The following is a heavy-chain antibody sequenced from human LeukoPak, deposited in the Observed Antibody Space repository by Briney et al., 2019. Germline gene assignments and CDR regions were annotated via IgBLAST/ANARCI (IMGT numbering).Heavy chain of an antibody. CDR1: GFIFSDHW. V-gene: IGHV3-7*04. D-gene: IGHD6-19*01. CDR3: ARGRGWVFDY. Sequence: GGSLRLSCAASGFIFSDHWMSWFRQALGKGPEWVANIKEDGSEKYYVDSVKGRLTISRDNAKNALFLQMNSLRVEDTAVYYCARGRGWVFDYWGQGTLVTVSS. J-gene: IGHJ4*02. CDR2: IKEDGSEK.